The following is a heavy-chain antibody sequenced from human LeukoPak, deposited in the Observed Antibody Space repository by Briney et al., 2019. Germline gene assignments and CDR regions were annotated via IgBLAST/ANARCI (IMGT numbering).Heavy chain of an antibody. CDR2: IYYSGSI. CDR1: GGSISSGGYY. D-gene: IGHD3-3*01. J-gene: IGHJ4*02. Sequence: SETLSLTCTVSGGSISSGGYYWSWIRQHPGKGLEWIGYIYYSGSIYYNPSLKSRVTISVDTSKNQFSLKLSSVTAADTAVYYCARRGYYDFWSDYSDYWGQGTLVTVSS. V-gene: IGHV4-31*03. CDR3: ARRGYYDFWSDYSDY.